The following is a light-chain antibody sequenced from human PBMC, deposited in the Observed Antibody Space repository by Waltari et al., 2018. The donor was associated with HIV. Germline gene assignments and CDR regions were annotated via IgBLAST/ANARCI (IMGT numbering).Light chain of an antibody. Sequence: QSALTKPASVSGSPAQSITISCTGTSSCVGGYNYAPWYQQHPGKAPKLLIYDVSNRPSGVSNRFSGSKSGNTASLTISGLQAEDEADYYCSSYTSSSTFYVVFGGGTKLTVL. CDR2: DVS. V-gene: IGLV2-14*01. J-gene: IGLJ2*01. CDR3: SSYTSSSTFYVV. CDR1: SSCVGGYNY.